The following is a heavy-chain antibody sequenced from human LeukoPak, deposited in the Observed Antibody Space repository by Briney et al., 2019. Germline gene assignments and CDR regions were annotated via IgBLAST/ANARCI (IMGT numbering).Heavy chain of an antibody. J-gene: IGHJ4*02. V-gene: IGHV3-7*01. CDR2: IKPDGSET. Sequence: PGGSLRLSCAASGLTFRTHWMNWVRQAPGKGLEWVANIKPDGSETYYVDSVKGRFTVTRDNAQSSLHLQMDSLRGEDTAVNYCLAGGGYWGQGTLVTVSS. CDR1: GLTFRTHW. D-gene: IGHD3-10*01. CDR3: LAGGGY.